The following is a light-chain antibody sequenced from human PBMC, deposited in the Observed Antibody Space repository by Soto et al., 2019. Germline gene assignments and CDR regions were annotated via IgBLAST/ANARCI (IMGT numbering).Light chain of an antibody. Sequence: EIVVTQSPATLSVSPGERATLSCRASQSVGNNFAWYQQKPGQAPRLLIFATSTRATGVPARFSASGSGTEVTLAISSLQSEDFVVSYCQQSGDWPLTFDGGAKVEIE. CDR3: QQSGDWPLT. CDR2: ATS. CDR1: QSVGNN. V-gene: IGKV3-15*01. J-gene: IGKJ4*01.